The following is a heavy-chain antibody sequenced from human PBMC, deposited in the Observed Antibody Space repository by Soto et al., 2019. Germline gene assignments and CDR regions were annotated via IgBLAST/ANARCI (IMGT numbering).Heavy chain of an antibody. V-gene: IGHV1-46*01. CDR2: INPSGGST. J-gene: IGHJ3*02. CDR1: GYTFTSYD. Sequence: ASVKVSCKASGYTFTSYDMHWVRQAPGQGLEWMGIINPSGGSTSYAQKFQGRVTMTRDTSTSTVYMELSSLRSEDTAVYYCARDWYCSGGSCYTGAFDIWGQGTMVTVS. D-gene: IGHD2-15*01. CDR3: ARDWYCSGGSCYTGAFDI.